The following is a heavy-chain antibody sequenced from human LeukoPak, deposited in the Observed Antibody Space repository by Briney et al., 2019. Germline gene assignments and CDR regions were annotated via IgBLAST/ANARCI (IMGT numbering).Heavy chain of an antibody. CDR3: ARDFKSGYVDT. V-gene: IGHV3-33*01. D-gene: IGHD3-3*01. Sequence: GGSLRLSCAASGFTFSNYGMDWVRQPPGKGLEWVAVIYDDGSKEYFADSVKGRFTISRDNSKNTVLLQMNSLRAEDTAVFYCARDFKSGYVDTWGQGTLVTVSS. CDR2: IYDDGSKE. CDR1: GFTFSNYG. J-gene: IGHJ5*02.